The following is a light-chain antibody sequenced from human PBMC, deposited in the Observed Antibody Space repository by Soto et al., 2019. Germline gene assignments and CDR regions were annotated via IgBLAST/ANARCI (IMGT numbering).Light chain of an antibody. CDR3: AAWDGSLSGWV. CDR2: TDN. J-gene: IGLJ3*02. Sequence: VLTQPPSASGTPGQRVTISCSGSSSNIGNNYVYWYHQLPGTAPKLLIYTDNQRPSGVPDRFSGSKSGTSASLAISGLRSEDAADYYCAAWDGSLSGWVFGGGTKSPS. V-gene: IGLV1-47*02. CDR1: SSNIGNNY.